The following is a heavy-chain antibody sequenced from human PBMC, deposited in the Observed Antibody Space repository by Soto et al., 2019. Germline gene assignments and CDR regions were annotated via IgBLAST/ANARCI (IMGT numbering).Heavy chain of an antibody. V-gene: IGHV4-30-4*01. CDR1: GDSISSADYY. J-gene: IGHJ6*02. CDR2: IFYSGTT. Sequence: LSLTCTVSGDSISSADYYWSWIRQTPGKGLEWIGHIFYSGTTYYNPSLKSRLTISVDASKNHFSLRLTSVTAADTAVYYCARDLWVEPELYYYGMDVWGQGTTVTVSS. CDR3: ARDLWVEPELYYYGMDV. D-gene: IGHD1-1*01.